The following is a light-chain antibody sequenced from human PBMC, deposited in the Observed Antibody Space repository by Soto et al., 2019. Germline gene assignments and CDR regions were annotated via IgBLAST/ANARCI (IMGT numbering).Light chain of an antibody. CDR1: QSVSRTY. J-gene: IGKJ2*01. V-gene: IGKV3-20*01. CDR3: QQYGSSPQT. Sequence: IVLTQSPGTLSLSPGGRATLSCRASQSVSRTYMAWYQQKPGQAPRLLIYGASNRATGIPDRFSGSGSGTGFTLTIGGLEPEDFAVYYCQQYGSSPQTFGQGTRLEIK. CDR2: GAS.